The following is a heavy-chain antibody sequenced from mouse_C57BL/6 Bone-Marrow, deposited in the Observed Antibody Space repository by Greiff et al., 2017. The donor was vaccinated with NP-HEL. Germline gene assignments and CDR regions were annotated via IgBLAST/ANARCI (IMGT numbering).Heavy chain of an antibody. J-gene: IGHJ4*01. CDR3: ARENGDYYGSSPMDY. V-gene: IGHV3-6*01. CDR2: ISYDGSN. CDR1: GYSITSGYY. Sequence: VQLQQSGPGLVKPSQSLSLTCSVTGYSITSGYYWNWIRQSPGNKLEWMGYISYDGSNNYNPSLKNRISITRDTSKNQFFLKLISVTTKDTATYYCARENGDYYGSSPMDYWGQGTSVTVSS. D-gene: IGHD1-1*01.